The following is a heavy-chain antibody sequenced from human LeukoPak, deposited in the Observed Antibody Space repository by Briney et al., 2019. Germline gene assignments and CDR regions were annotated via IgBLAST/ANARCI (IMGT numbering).Heavy chain of an antibody. D-gene: IGHD1-1*01. CDR2: IASDGSST. V-gene: IGHV3-74*01. J-gene: IGHJ4*02. Sequence: GGSLRLSCAASGFTFSSYWMNWVRQAPGKGLVWVSRIASDGSSTTYADSVKGRLTISRDNAKNSLYLQMNSLRAEDTAVYYCSRHGIYCFDYWGQGALVTVSS. CDR1: GFTFSSYW. CDR3: SRHGIYCFDY.